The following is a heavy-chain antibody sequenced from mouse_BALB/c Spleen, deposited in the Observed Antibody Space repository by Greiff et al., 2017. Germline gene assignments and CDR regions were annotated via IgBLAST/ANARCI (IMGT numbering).Heavy chain of an antibody. CDR3: AREGITPWFAY. V-gene: IGHV2-9*02. J-gene: IGHJ3*01. CDR1: GFSLTSYG. CDR2: IWAGGST. Sequence: VQVVESGPGLVAPSQSLSITCTVSGFSLTSYGVHWVRQPPGKGLEWLGVIWAGGSTNYNSALMSRLSISKDNSKSQVFLKMNSLQTDDTAMYYCAREGITPWFAYWGQGTLVTVSA. D-gene: IGHD1-1*01.